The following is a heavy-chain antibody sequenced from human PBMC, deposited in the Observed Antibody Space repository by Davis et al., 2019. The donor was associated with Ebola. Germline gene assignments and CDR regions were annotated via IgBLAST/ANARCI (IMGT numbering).Heavy chain of an antibody. Sequence: SETLSLTCTVSGGSISSYYWSWIRQPPGKGLEWIGSIYYSGSTNYNPSLKSRVTISVDTSKNQFSLKLSSVTAADTAVYYCARGPTVYGMDVWGQGTTVTVSS. V-gene: IGHV4-59*08. CDR1: GGSISSYY. J-gene: IGHJ6*02. CDR3: ARGPTVYGMDV. CDR2: IYYSGST. D-gene: IGHD4-17*01.